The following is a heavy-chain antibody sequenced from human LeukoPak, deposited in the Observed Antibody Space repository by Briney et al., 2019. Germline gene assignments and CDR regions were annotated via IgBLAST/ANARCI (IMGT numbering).Heavy chain of an antibody. V-gene: IGHV3-53*01. D-gene: IGHD1-26*01. Sequence: PGGSLRLSCAVSGFIVSSNYMNWVRQAPGKGLEGVSIVYSGGTTYYADSVKGRFTISRDNSKNTLYLQMNSLRAEDTAVYYCASQWELRYWGQGTLVTVSS. CDR2: VYSGGTT. J-gene: IGHJ4*02. CDR3: ASQWELRY. CDR1: GFIVSSNY.